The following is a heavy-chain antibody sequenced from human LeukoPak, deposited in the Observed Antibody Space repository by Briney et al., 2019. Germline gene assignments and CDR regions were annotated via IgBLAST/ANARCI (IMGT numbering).Heavy chain of an antibody. CDR3: ARVDMVRGHFDY. J-gene: IGHJ4*02. Sequence: PGGSLRLSCAASGFTFSSYDMHWVRQAAGKGLEWVSAIGTAGDTYYPGSVKGRFTISRENAKNSLYLQMNSLRAGDTAVYYCARVDMVRGHFDYWGQGTLVTVSS. CDR1: GFTFSSYD. V-gene: IGHV3-13*01. CDR2: IGTAGDT. D-gene: IGHD3-10*01.